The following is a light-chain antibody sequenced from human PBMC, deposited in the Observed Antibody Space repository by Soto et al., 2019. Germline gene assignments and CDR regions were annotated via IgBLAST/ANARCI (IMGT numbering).Light chain of an antibody. CDR1: QAITNN. V-gene: IGKV1-9*01. CDR3: QQVKSSTRT. Sequence: DIHLTQSPSSLSASVGERVTITCRASQAITNNLAWYPQKQGNPPKVXIYEESTLHSGVPSRFSGRKVGTQFILTIDSLQPEDFATYYCQQVKSSTRTFGGGTKVDIK. J-gene: IGKJ4*01. CDR2: EES.